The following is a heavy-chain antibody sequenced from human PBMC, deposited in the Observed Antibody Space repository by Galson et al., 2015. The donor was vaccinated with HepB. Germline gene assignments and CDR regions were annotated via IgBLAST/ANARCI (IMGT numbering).Heavy chain of an antibody. CDR3: ARDPRLTYYYDSSTAESGAFDI. V-gene: IGHV4-30-2*01. D-gene: IGHD3-22*01. Sequence: QLQLQESGSGLVKPSQTLSLTCAVSGGSISSGGYSWSWIRQPPGKGLEWIGYIYHSGSTYYNPSLKSRVTISVDRSRNHFSLNLNSVTAADTAVYYCARDPRLTYYYDSSTAESGAFDIWGQGTMVTVSS. J-gene: IGHJ3*02. CDR2: IYHSGST. CDR1: GGSISSGGYS.